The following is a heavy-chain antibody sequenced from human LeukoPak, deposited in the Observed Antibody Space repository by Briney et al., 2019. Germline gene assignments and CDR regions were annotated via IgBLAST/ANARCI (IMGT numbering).Heavy chain of an antibody. V-gene: IGHV3-9*01. CDR3: ARDGLRRPPTPYCGGDCPLDY. D-gene: IGHD2-21*02. Sequence: GGSLRLSCAASGFTFDDYAMHWVRQAPGKGLEWVSGISWNSGSIGYADSVKGRFTISRDNAKNSLYLQMNSLRVEDTAMYYCARDGLRRPPTPYCGGDCPLDYWGQGTLVSVSS. J-gene: IGHJ4*02. CDR2: ISWNSGSI. CDR1: GFTFDDYA.